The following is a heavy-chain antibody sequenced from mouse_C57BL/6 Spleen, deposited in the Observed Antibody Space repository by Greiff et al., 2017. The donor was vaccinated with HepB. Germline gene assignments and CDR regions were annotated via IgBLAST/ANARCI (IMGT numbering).Heavy chain of an antibody. CDR3: TRDYYGSSLRFAY. J-gene: IGHJ3*01. Sequence: QVQLQQSGAELVRPGASVTLSCKASGYAFTDYEMHWVKQTPVHGLEWIGAIDPETGGTAYNQKFKGKAILTADKSSSTAYMELRSLTSEDSAVYYCTRDYYGSSLRFAYWGQGTLVTVSA. CDR2: IDPETGGT. CDR1: GYAFTDYE. V-gene: IGHV1-15*01. D-gene: IGHD1-1*01.